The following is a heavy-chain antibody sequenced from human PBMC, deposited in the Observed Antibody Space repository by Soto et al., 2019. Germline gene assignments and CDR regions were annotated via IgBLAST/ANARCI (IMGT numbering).Heavy chain of an antibody. D-gene: IGHD4-17*01. CDR1: GYTFTGYY. CDR2: INPNSGRT. CDR3: ASQDYGGSLEAFDI. Sequence: ASVKVSCKASGYTFTGYYRRWVRQAPGQGREGMGWINPNSGRTNYAQKFQGRVTMTRETPISTAYVELSELRVADKAVYYCASQDYGGSLEAFDIWGQGTMVTVSS. V-gene: IGHV1-2*02. J-gene: IGHJ3*02.